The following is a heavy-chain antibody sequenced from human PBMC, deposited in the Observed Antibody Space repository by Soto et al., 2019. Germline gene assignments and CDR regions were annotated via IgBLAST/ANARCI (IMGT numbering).Heavy chain of an antibody. Sequence: LRLSCAVSGFTSSSYAMHWVRQAPGKGLEWVALISYDGSDKDYADSVKGRFTISRDNSRNTLFLQMNSLRAEDTAVYYCARDYYKYYDSSGYYRSPAYWGQGTLVTVSS. CDR2: ISYDGSDK. CDR3: ARDYYKYYDSSGYYRSPAY. CDR1: GFTSSSYA. V-gene: IGHV3-30-3*01. J-gene: IGHJ4*02. D-gene: IGHD3-22*01.